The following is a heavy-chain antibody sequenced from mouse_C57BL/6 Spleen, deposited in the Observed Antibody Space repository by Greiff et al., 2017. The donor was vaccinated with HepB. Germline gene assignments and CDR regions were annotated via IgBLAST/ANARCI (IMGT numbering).Heavy chain of an antibody. CDR1: GFTFSDYG. D-gene: IGHD2-4*01. CDR3: ARRDYDGASYAMDY. J-gene: IGHJ4*01. CDR2: ISSGSSTN. V-gene: IGHV5-17*01. Sequence: VKLMESGGGLVKPGGSLKLSCAASGFTFSDYGMHWVRQAPEKGLEWVAYISSGSSTNYYADTVKGRFTISRDNAKNTMFLQMTSLTSADTAMYYCARRDYDGASYAMDYWGQGTSVTVSS.